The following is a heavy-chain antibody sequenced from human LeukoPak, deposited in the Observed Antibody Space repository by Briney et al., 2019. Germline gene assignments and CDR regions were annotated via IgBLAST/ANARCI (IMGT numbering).Heavy chain of an antibody. D-gene: IGHD6-6*01. V-gene: IGHV3-30-3*01. CDR2: ISYDGSNK. CDR1: GFTFSSYA. Sequence: QSGGSLRLSCAASGFTFSSYAMHWVRQAPGKGLEWVAVISYDGSNKYYADSVKGRFTISRDNSKSTLYLQMNSLRAEDTAVYYCARDSGTEYSSSYYFDYWGQGTLVTVSS. J-gene: IGHJ4*02. CDR3: ARDSGTEYSSSYYFDY.